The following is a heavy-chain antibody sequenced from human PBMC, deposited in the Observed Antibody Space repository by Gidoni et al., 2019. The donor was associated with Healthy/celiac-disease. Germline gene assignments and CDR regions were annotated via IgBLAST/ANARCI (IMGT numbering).Heavy chain of an antibody. V-gene: IGHV4-34*01. CDR3: AATPNCSGGSCYSRRLYYYGMDV. Sequence: QVQLQQWGAGLLKPSETLSLTCAVYGGSFIGYYWSWIRQPPGKGLEWIGEINHSGSTNYNPSLKSRVTISVDTSKNQFSLKLSSVTAADTAVYYCAATPNCSGGSCYSRRLYYYGMDVWGQGTTVTVSS. J-gene: IGHJ6*02. D-gene: IGHD2-15*01. CDR2: INHSGST. CDR1: GGSFIGYY.